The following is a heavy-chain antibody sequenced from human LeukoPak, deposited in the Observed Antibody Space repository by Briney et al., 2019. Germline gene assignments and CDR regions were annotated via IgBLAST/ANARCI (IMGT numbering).Heavy chain of an antibody. V-gene: IGHV2-5*08. CDR1: GGSISNYYW. CDR3: AHRQWAVVGNTRFYYAMDV. D-gene: IGHD1-26*01. Sequence: TLSLTCTVSGGSISNYYWSWFRQPPGKALEWVALIYWDDDKRYSPSLKSRLTITKDTSKNQVVLTLTNVDPVDTATYYCAHRQWAVVGNTRFYYAMDVWGQGTTVTVSS. J-gene: IGHJ6*02. CDR2: IYWDDDK.